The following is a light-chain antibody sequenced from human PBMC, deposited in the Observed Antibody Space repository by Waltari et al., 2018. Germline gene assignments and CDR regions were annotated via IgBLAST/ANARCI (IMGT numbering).Light chain of an antibody. CDR1: QGIGSS. CDR2: AAS. J-gene: IGKJ4*01. V-gene: IGKV1-9*01. CDR3: QQLIDYPLT. Sequence: DIQLTQSPSFLSASVGDRVTITCRASQGIGSSLAWYQQKPGKTPKLLIYAASTLQSGVPARFSGSGSRTEFTLTISSLRPEDFATYYCQQLIDYPLTFGGGTKVEIK.